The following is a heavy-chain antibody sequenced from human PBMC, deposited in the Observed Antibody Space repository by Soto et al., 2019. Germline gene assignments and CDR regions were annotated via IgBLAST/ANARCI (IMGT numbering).Heavy chain of an antibody. J-gene: IGHJ4*02. Sequence: GGSLRLSCAASGFTFSSYAMHWVRQAPGKGLEYVSVISSNGGSTYYANSVKGRFTISRDNSKNTLYLQMNSLRAEDTAVYYCAKAPPIAAAGTFDNWGQGTLVTVSS. D-gene: IGHD6-13*01. V-gene: IGHV3-64*01. CDR1: GFTFSSYA. CDR3: AKAPPIAAAGTFDN. CDR2: ISSNGGST.